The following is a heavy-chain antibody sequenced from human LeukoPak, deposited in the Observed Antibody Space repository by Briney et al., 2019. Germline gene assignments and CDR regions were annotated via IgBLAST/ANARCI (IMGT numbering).Heavy chain of an antibody. V-gene: IGHV3-43*01. CDR3: AKDIRKGISSGWLL. D-gene: IGHD6-19*01. CDR2: ISWDGGST. J-gene: IGHJ4*02. CDR1: GFTFDDYT. Sequence: GGSLRLSCAASGFTFDDYTMHWVRQAPGKGLEWVSLISWDGGSTYCADSVKGRFTISRDNSKNSLYLQMNSLRTEDTASYYCAKDIRKGISSGWLLWGQGTLVTVSS.